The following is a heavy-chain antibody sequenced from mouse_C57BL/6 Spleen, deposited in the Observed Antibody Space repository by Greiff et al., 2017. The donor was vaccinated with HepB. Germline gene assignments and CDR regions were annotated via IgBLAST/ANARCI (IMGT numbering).Heavy chain of an antibody. CDR3: ARDYERIAYYYAMDY. V-gene: IGHV1-39*01. CDR1: GYSFTDYN. Sequence: EVHLVESGPELVKPGASVKISCKASGYSFTDYNMNWVKQSNGKSLEWIGVINPNYGTTSYNQKFKGKATLTVDQSSSTAYMQLNSLTSEDSAVYYCARDYERIAYYYAMDYWGQGTSVTVSS. D-gene: IGHD2-4*01. CDR2: INPNYGTT. J-gene: IGHJ4*01.